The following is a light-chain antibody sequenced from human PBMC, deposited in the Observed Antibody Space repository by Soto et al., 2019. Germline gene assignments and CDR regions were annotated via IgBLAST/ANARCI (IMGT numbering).Light chain of an antibody. V-gene: IGLV1-40*01. CDR1: TSKIGACYD. CDR2: DNS. Sequence: QSVLTQPPSVSGAPGQRVIISCTGSTSKIGACYDVHWYQQLPTTAPKLLIYDNSNRPSGIPNRFSGSKSGNTASLTISGLQAEDEADYYCSSYTSSSTYGFGTGTKVTVL. CDR3: SSYTSSSTYG. J-gene: IGLJ1*01.